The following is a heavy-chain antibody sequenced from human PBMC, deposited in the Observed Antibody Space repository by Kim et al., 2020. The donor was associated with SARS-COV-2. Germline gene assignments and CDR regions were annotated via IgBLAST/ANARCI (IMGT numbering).Heavy chain of an antibody. CDR2: INHSGST. CDR1: GGSFSGYY. CDR3: ARGRGDMVRGSHWRFDP. Sequence: SETLSLTCAVYGGSFSGYYWSWIRQPPGKGLEWIGEINHSGSTNYNPSLKSRVTISVDTSKNQFSLKLSSVTAADTAVYYCARGRGDMVRGSHWRFDPWGEGTLVTVSS. V-gene: IGHV4-34*01. J-gene: IGHJ5*02. D-gene: IGHD3-10*01.